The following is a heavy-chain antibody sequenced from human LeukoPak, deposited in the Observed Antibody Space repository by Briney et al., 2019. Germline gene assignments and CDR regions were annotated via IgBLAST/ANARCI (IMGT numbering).Heavy chain of an antibody. CDR1: GFTFSNYA. V-gene: IGHV3-23*01. D-gene: IGHD5-24*01. CDR2: IHYSGGGT. J-gene: IGHJ4*02. CDR3: AKVIREVDMSQDY. Sequence: PGGSLRLSCAASGFTFSNYAMSWVRQAPGKGLEWVSRIHYSGGGTYYADSVKGRFTISRDNSKNTLYLQMNSLRVEDTAVYYCAKVIREVDMSQDYWGQGTLVTVSS.